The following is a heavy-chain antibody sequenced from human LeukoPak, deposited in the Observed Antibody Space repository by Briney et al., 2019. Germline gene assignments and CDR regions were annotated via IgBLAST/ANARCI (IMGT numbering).Heavy chain of an antibody. D-gene: IGHD1-26*01. J-gene: IGHJ4*02. CDR2: INPNSGGT. Sequence: ASVKVSCKASGYTFTGYYMHWVRQAPGQGLEWMGWINPNSGGTNYAQRFQGRVTMTRDTSISTAYMELSRLRPDDTAVYYCARGGRGFYYYYFDYWGQGTLVTVSS. V-gene: IGHV1-2*02. CDR3: ARGGRGFYYYYFDY. CDR1: GYTFTGYY.